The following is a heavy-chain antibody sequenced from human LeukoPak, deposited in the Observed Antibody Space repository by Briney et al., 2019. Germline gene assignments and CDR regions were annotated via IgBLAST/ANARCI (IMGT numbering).Heavy chain of an antibody. CDR1: GYTLTELS. CDR3: ATGLSYYDFWSGRIY. Sequence: GASVKVSCKVSGYTLTELSMHSVRQAPGKGLEWMGGFDPEDGETIYAQKFQGRVTMTEDTSTDTAYMELSSLRSEDTAVYYCATGLSYYDFWSGRIYWGQGTLVTVSS. D-gene: IGHD3-3*01. CDR2: FDPEDGET. V-gene: IGHV1-24*01. J-gene: IGHJ4*02.